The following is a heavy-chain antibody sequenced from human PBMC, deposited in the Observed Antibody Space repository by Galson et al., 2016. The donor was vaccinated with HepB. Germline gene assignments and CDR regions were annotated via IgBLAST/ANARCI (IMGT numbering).Heavy chain of an antibody. D-gene: IGHD1-26*01. Sequence: SLRLSCAASGFTFSSFWMSWVRQAPGKGLEWVANIHQDGGQRYYGDSVKGRFTVSRDNAKNSLYLHMNSVRVDDTALYYCARRMLVGAGFDYWGQGALVTVSS. CDR3: ARRMLVGAGFDY. CDR2: IHQDGGQR. J-gene: IGHJ4*02. V-gene: IGHV3-7*04. CDR1: GFTFSSFW.